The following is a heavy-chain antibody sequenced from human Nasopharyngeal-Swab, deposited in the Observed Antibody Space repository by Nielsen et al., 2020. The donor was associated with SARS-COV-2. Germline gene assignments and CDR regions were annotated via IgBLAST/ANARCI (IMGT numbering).Heavy chain of an antibody. D-gene: IGHD2-2*01. CDR3: ARGRVVPAASRYGMDV. J-gene: IGHJ6*02. CDR2: IYTSGST. CDR1: GGSISSGSYY. Sequence: SETLSLTCTVSGGSISSGSYYWSWIRQPAGKGLEWIGRIYTSGSTNYNPSLKSQVTISVDTSKNQFSLKLSSVTAADTAVYYCARGRVVPAASRYGMDVWGQGTTVTVSS. V-gene: IGHV4-61*02.